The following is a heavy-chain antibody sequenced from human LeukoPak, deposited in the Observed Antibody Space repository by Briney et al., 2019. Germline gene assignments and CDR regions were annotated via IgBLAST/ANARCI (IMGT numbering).Heavy chain of an antibody. D-gene: IGHD3-22*01. Sequence: ASVKVSCKASGGTFSSYAISWVRQAPGQGLEWMGRIIPIFGIANYAQKFQGRVTITADKSTSTAYMELSSLRSEDTAVYYCARAGGPYYYDSSGYYDNFDYWGQGTLVTVSS. CDR1: GGTFSSYA. J-gene: IGHJ4*02. V-gene: IGHV1-69*04. CDR3: ARAGGPYYYDSSGYYDNFDY. CDR2: IIPIFGIA.